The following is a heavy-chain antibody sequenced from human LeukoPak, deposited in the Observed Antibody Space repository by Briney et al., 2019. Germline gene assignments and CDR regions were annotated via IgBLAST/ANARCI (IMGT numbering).Heavy chain of an antibody. V-gene: IGHV4-59*01. CDR2: IYSTGNT. CDR1: GGSISSYY. Sequence: SETLSLTCTVSGGSISSYYWSWIRQPPGKGLEWIGYIYSTGNTNYNPSLKSRVTISVDTSTKQFSLKLSSVTAADTAVYYCARGGYTNWFDPWGQGTLVTVSS. CDR3: ARGGYTNWFDP. J-gene: IGHJ5*02. D-gene: IGHD6-13*01.